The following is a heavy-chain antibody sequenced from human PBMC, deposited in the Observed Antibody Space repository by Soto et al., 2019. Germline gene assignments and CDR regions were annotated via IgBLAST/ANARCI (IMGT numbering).Heavy chain of an antibody. J-gene: IGHJ4*02. Sequence: PSETLSLTCTVSGGSISSYYWSWMRQPPGKGLEWIAYIYYSGSTNYNPSLKSRVTISVDTSKNEFSLKLHSVTAADTAVYYCARFSGWYSAFDYWGQGTPVTVSS. CDR1: GGSISSYY. D-gene: IGHD6-19*01. CDR3: ARFSGWYSAFDY. CDR2: IYYSGST. V-gene: IGHV4-59*01.